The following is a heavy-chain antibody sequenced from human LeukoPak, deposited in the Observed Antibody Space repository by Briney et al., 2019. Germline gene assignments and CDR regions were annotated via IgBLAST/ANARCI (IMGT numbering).Heavy chain of an antibody. CDR1: GGSFSGYY. D-gene: IGHD6-19*01. V-gene: IGHV4-34*01. J-gene: IGHJ4*02. CDR3: ARGRGYSSGWYNDY. Sequence: SETLSLTCAVYGGSFSGYYWSWIRQPPGKGLEWIGEINHSGSTNYNSSLKSRVTISVDTSKNQLSLKLTSVTAADTAVYYCARGRGYSSGWYNDYWGQGTLVTVSS. CDR2: INHSGST.